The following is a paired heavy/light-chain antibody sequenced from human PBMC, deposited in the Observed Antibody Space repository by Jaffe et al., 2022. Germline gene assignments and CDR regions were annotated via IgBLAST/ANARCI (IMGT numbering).Light chain of an antibody. Sequence: DILMTQSPSSLSASVGDRVTITCRASQSISTSLNWYQQKPGTAPKLLVYSASTLQSGVPSRFSGSVSGTDFTLTISGLQPEDFATYYCQQSYNLPRTFGHGTKVEIK. CDR3: QQSYNLPRT. V-gene: IGKV1-39*01. J-gene: IGKJ1*01. CDR1: QSISTS. CDR2: SAS.
Heavy chain of an antibody. Sequence: QVTLRESGPALVKPTETLTLTCTFSGFSLSTTGMCVSWVRQPPGKALEWLALIDWDDDKYYSTSLKTRLTISKGTSENQVVLTMTNMDPVDTATYYCERMRGRGYSLSGGYMDAWGKGTTVTVSS. CDR2: IDWDDDK. CDR3: ERMRGRGYSLSGGYMDA. V-gene: IGHV2-70*13. J-gene: IGHJ6*03. D-gene: IGHD3-22*01. CDR1: GFSLSTTGMC.